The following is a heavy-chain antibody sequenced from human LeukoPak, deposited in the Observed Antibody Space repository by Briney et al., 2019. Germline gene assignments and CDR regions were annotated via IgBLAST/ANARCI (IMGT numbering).Heavy chain of an antibody. V-gene: IGHV4-59*01. CDR3: ARWVAARARYYFDY. CDR1: GDSISSYY. D-gene: IGHD6-6*01. Sequence: PSETLFLTCTVSGDSISSYYWNWIRQPPGKGLEWIGYIYYSGSTNYNPSLKSRVTISVDTSKNQFSLKLSSVTAADTAVYYCARWVAARARYYFDYWGQGTLVTVSS. CDR2: IYYSGST. J-gene: IGHJ4*02.